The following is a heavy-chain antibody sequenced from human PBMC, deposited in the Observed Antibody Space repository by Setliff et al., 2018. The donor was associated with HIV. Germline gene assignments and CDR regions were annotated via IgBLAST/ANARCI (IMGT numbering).Heavy chain of an antibody. J-gene: IGHJ4*02. V-gene: IGHV1-69*06. CDR3: AREGTTVTLDY. D-gene: IGHD4-4*01. CDR1: GGTFNRYA. Sequence: SVKVSCKASGGTFNRYAISWVRQAPGQGLEWMGRIIPMFGTANHAQKFQGRVTITADKSTSTAYMELRRLSSEDTAVYYCAREGTTVTLDYWGQGTLVTVSS. CDR2: IIPMFGTA.